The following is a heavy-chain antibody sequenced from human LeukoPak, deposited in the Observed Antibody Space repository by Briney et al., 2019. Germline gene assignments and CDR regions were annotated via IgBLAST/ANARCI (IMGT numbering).Heavy chain of an antibody. J-gene: IGHJ5*02. CDR2: ISACNGNT. CDR1: GYTFTSYG. Sequence: ASVKVSCKASGYTFTSYGISWVRQAPGQGLEWMGWISACNGNTNYAQKLQGRVTMTTDTSTSTAYMELRSLRSDDTAVYYCARAGYCSSTSCYHQPNNWFDPWGQGTLVTVSS. V-gene: IGHV1-18*01. CDR3: ARAGYCSSTSCYHQPNNWFDP. D-gene: IGHD2-2*01.